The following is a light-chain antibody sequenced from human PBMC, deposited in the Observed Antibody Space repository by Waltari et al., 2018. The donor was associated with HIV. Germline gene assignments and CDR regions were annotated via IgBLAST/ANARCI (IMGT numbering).Light chain of an antibody. J-gene: IGLJ2*01. CDR3: LLSYSGARV. CDR2: ATS. V-gene: IGLV7-46*01. CDR1: TGAVTCGHY. Sequence: QAVVTQELSLTVSPGGRVTLTCGSSTGAVTCGHYPYWFQQKPGHAPRTLIDATSNRPSWTPARFSGSLLGGKAALTLSGAQPEDEAEYYCLLSYSGARVFGGGTKLTVL.